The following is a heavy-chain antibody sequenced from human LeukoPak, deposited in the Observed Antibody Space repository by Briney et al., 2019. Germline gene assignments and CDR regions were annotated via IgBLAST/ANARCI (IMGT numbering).Heavy chain of an antibody. J-gene: IGHJ6*03. CDR2: IIPIFGTA. CDR3: ASGVDTFYYYYMDV. V-gene: IGHV1-69*06. Sequence: GASVKVSCKASGGTFSSYAISWVRQAPGQGLEWMGGIIPIFGTANYAQKFQGRVTITADKSKRTAYMELSSLRSEDTAVYYCASGVDTFYYYYMDVWGKGTTVTVSS. D-gene: IGHD3-3*01. CDR1: GGTFSSYA.